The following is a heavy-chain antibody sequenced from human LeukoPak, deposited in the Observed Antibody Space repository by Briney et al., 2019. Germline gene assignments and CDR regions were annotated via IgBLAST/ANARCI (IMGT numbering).Heavy chain of an antibody. CDR2: INSDGSST. CDR1: GFTFSSYC. V-gene: IGHV3-74*01. D-gene: IGHD3-3*01. CDR3: ARGQKYNYDFWSGSSYYYYYMDV. J-gene: IGHJ6*03. Sequence: PGGSLRLSCAASGFTFSSYCMHWLRHAPGKGLVLVSRINSDGSSTSYADSVKGRFTISRDNAKNTLYLQMNNLGAEDTAVYYCARGQKYNYDFWSGSSYYYYYMDVWGKGTTVTVSS.